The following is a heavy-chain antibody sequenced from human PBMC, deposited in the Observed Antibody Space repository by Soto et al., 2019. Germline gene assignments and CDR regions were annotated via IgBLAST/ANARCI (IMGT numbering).Heavy chain of an antibody. CDR1: GGTFSSYA. D-gene: IGHD5-12*01. J-gene: IGHJ6*02. CDR2: IIPIFGTA. CDR3: AQADVDIVATTIYYYGMDV. Sequence: SVKVSCKASGGTFSSYAISWVRQAPGQGLEWMGGIIPIFGTANYAQKFQGRVTITADESTSTAYMELSSLRSEDTAVYYCAQADVDIVATTIYYYGMDVWGQGTTVTVSS. V-gene: IGHV1-69*13.